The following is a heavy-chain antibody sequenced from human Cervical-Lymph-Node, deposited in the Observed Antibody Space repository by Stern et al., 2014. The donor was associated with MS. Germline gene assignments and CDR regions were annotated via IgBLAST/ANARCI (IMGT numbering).Heavy chain of an antibody. Sequence: VQLVQSWGGLVKPWGSLRLSCAASGLTFSGYSMNWVRPAPGKVLAWLSSISSSSNYIYYADSVKGRFTISRDNAKNSLYLQMNSLRVEDTAVYYCARGPPFDYWGQGTLVTVSS. V-gene: IGHV3-21*01. CDR1: GLTFSGYS. CDR2: ISSSSNYI. J-gene: IGHJ4*02. CDR3: ARGPPFDY.